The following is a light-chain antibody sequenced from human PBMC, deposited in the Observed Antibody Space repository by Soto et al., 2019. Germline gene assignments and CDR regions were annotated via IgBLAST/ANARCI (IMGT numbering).Light chain of an antibody. CDR3: AAWDDSLGEV. CDR2: KNN. CDR1: SSNIGNND. Sequence: QSVLTQPPSASGTPGQRVTISCSGSSSNIGNNDVYWYQQFPGTAPKLVVYKNNQRPSGVPDRLSGSKSGTSASLDISGRRSEDEADYYCAAWDDSLGEVFGTGTKATVL. J-gene: IGLJ1*01. V-gene: IGLV1-47*01.